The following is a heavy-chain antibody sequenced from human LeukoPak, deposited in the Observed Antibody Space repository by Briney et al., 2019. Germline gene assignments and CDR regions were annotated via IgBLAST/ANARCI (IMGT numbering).Heavy chain of an antibody. Sequence: SEALSLTCTVSGGSISSYYWSWIRQPPGKGLEWIGYIYYSGSTYYNPSLKSRVTISVDTSKNQFSLKLSSVTAADTAVYYCARTTMVRGVIIRYFDYWGQGTLVTVSS. D-gene: IGHD3-10*01. CDR2: IYYSGST. CDR3: ARTTMVRGVIIRYFDY. J-gene: IGHJ4*02. CDR1: GGSISSYY. V-gene: IGHV4-59*12.